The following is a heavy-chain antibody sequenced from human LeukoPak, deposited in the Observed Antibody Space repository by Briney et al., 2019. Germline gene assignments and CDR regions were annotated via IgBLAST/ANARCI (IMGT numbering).Heavy chain of an antibody. CDR2: INPNSGGT. V-gene: IGHV1-2*02. Sequence: ASVKVSCKASGGTFSSYAISWVRQAPGQGLEWMGWINPNSGGTNYAQKFQGRVTMTRDTSISTAYMELSRLRSDDTAVYYCASYLAARRQLGYDAFDIWGQGTMVTVSS. J-gene: IGHJ3*02. CDR1: GGTFSSYA. CDR3: ASYLAARRQLGYDAFDI. D-gene: IGHD6-6*01.